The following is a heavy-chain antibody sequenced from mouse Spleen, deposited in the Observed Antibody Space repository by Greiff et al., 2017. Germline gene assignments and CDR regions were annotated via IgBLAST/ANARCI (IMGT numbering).Heavy chain of an antibody. CDR2: ISSGGGNT. CDR3: ARRLPMDY. V-gene: IGHV5-9*01. CDR1: GFTFSSYT. Sequence: EVKLMESGGGLVKPGGSLKLSCAASGFTFSSYTMSWVRQTPEKRLEWVATISSGGGNTYYPDSVKGRFTISRDNAKNTLYLQMSSLRSEDTALYYCARRLPMDYWGQGTTLTVSS. D-gene: IGHD2-10*01. J-gene: IGHJ2*01.